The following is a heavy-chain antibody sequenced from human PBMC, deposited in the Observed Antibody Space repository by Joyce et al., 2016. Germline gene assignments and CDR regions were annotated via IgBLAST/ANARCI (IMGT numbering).Heavy chain of an antibody. V-gene: IGHV3-9*03. CDR2: MTWNSGRV. CDR1: GFTFDEYA. J-gene: IGHJ3*02. D-gene: IGHD2-2*01. Sequence: EVQLVESGGGLVQPGGSLRLACAASGFTFDEYAMTGGRQAPGKGLEWVSTMTWNSGRVGYADAVKGRFTISRDNAKNALYLQMNSLRAEDMALYYCAKGDQLLSVVLGAFDIWGQGTMVTVSS. CDR3: AKGDQLLSVVLGAFDI.